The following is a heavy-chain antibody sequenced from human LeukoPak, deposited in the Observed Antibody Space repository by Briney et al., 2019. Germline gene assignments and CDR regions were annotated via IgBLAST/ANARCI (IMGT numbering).Heavy chain of an antibody. CDR2: INPTGGST. CDR3: ARQDLRAVTTRYGMDV. V-gene: IGHV1-46*01. J-gene: IGHJ6*02. CDR1: GYTFTSYY. D-gene: IGHD4-17*01. Sequence: ASVKVSCKASGYTFTSYYIHWVRQAPGQGLEWMGLINPTGGSTSYAQKFQGRVTMTRDTSTSTVYMELSSLRSEDTAVYYCARQDLRAVTTRYGMDVWGQGTTVTVSS.